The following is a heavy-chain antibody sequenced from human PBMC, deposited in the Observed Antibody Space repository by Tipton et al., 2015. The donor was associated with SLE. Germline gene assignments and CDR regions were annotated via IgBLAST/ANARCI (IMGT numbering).Heavy chain of an antibody. CDR3: VRGFLEMFDP. J-gene: IGHJ5*02. CDR2: ICCGGST. Sequence: TLSLTCTVSGGSITNYYWGWVRKPAGKGLEWIGRICCGGSTKYNPSLDSRVSLSVDASKDQFSLKLSSVTAADTAVYYCVRGFLEMFDPWGPGTLVTVSS. CDR1: GGSITNYY. D-gene: IGHD3-3*01. V-gene: IGHV4-4*07.